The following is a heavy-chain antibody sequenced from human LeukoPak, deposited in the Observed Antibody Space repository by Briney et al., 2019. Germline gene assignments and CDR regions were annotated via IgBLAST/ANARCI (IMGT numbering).Heavy chain of an antibody. D-gene: IGHD3-10*01. CDR1: GGSISSSNYY. CDR2: IYTSGST. CDR3: AREGYYGSGSYWNLGYYYYYMDV. J-gene: IGHJ6*03. V-gene: IGHV4-61*02. Sequence: SETLSLTCSVSGGSISSSNYYWSWIRQPAGKGLEWIGRIYTSGSTNYNPSLKSRVTMSVDTSKNQFSLKLSSVTAADTAVYYCAREGYYGSGSYWNLGYYYYYMDVWGKGTTVTISS.